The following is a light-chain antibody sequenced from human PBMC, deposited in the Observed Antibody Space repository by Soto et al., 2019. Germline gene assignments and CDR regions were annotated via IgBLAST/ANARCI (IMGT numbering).Light chain of an antibody. CDR3: HSYVAGSNV. V-gene: IGLV2-11*02. CDR2: EVS. CDR1: SSDVCGYNY. J-gene: IGLJ1*01. Sequence: QSALTQPRAVSVSPGQSVTISCTGTSSDVCGYNYVSWYQHHPGKAPKLIIYEVSKRPSGVPDCFSGSKSGSTASLTVSGLQTEDEADYYCHSYVAGSNVFGTGTKVTVL.